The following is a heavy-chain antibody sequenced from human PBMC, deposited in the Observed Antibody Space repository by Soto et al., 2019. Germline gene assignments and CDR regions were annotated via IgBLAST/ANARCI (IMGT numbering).Heavy chain of an antibody. CDR1: GYTFTSYA. D-gene: IGHD6-19*01. Sequence: ASVKVSCKASGYTFTSYAMHWVRQAPGQRLEWMGWINAGNGNTKYSQKFQGRVTITRDTSASTAYMELRSLRSDDTAVYYCARALRYSSGLIREFDYWGQEPWSPSPQ. CDR2: INAGNGNT. V-gene: IGHV1-3*01. J-gene: IGHJ4*01. CDR3: ARALRYSSGLIREFDY.